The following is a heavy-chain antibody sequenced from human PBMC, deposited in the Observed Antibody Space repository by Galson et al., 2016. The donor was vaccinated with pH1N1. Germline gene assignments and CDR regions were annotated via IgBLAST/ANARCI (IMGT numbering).Heavy chain of an antibody. D-gene: IGHD3-16*02. V-gene: IGHV6-1*01. CDR3: ARAKYDNFWGSYRLDY. J-gene: IGHJ4*02. Sequence: CAISGDSVSAKSVTWNWIRQSPSKGLEWLGRAYFRYQWHNDYAESLRGRLTVNADTSKNEFSLQLNSVTPEETAVYYCARAKYDNFWGSYRLDYGGQGTLVTVSS. CDR1: GDSVSAKSVT. CDR2: AYFRYQWHN.